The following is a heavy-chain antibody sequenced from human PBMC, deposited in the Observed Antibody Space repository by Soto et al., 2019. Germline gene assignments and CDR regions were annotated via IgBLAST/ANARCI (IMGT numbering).Heavy chain of an antibody. CDR2: ISAYNGNT. CDR1: GYTFTIDG. J-gene: IGHJ6*03. V-gene: IGHV1-18*01. D-gene: IGHD3-10*01. CDR3: ARGIIMVRGEDLYMDV. Sequence: ASVKGACKSSGYTFTIDGSSWVRQENRQGLEWMGWISAYNGNTNYAQKLQGRVTMTTDTSTSTAYMELRSLRSDDTAVYYCARGIIMVRGEDLYMDVWGKGTTVTVSS.